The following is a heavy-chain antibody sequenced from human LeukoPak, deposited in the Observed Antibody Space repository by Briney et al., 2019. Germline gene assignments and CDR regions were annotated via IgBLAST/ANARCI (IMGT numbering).Heavy chain of an antibody. CDR2: ISWNSGII. Sequence: GGSLRLSCVAFGFPFDDYGMFWVRQSPGKGLEWVSSISWNSGIIDYADSVEGRFTISRDNAKNSLYLQMNSLRVEDTAFYYCAKDRFFYDSGSKANWGQGTLVTVSS. CDR1: GFPFDDYG. CDR3: AKDRFFYDSGSKAN. J-gene: IGHJ4*02. D-gene: IGHD3-22*01. V-gene: IGHV3-9*01.